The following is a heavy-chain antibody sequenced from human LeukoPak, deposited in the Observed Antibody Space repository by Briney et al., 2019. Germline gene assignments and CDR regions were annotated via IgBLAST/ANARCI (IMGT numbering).Heavy chain of an antibody. CDR3: ATQTGGATNNSPGYWYFDR. CDR1: GGSISSSSYY. V-gene: IGHV4-39*01. CDR2: IYYSGST. Sequence: SETLSLTCTVSGGSISSSSYYWGWIRQPPGKGLEWIGSIYYSGSTYYNPSLKSRVTISVDTSKNQFSLKLSSVTAADTAVYYWATQTGGATNNSPGYWYFDRGGGGPLVTVSA. J-gene: IGHJ2*01. D-gene: IGHD1-26*01.